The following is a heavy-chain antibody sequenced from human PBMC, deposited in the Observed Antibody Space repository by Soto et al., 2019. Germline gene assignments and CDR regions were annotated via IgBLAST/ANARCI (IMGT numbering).Heavy chain of an antibody. Sequence: QVQLQQWGAGLLKPSETLSLTCAVYGGSFSGFYWSWIRQPPGKGLEWIGEIKHSGSTNYNPPLNSRVTMSADTSKNQFSLQLSSVTAADTAVYYCVSKLGSCTGGSCNWYFDLWGRGTLVTVSS. CDR1: GGSFSGFY. D-gene: IGHD2-15*01. CDR2: IKHSGST. CDR3: VSKLGSCTGGSCNWYFDL. V-gene: IGHV4-34*01. J-gene: IGHJ2*01.